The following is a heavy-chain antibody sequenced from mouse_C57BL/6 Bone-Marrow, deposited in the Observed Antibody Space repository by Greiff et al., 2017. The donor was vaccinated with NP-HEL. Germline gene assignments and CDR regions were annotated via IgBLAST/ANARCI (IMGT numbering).Heavy chain of an antibody. Sequence: VKLQESGPELVKPGASVKISCKASGYAFSSSWMNWVKQRPGKGLEWIGRIYPGDGDTNYNGKFKGKATLTADKSASTAYMQLSSLTSEDSAVYFCAREDGYSAYWGQGTLVTVSA. J-gene: IGHJ3*01. CDR2: IYPGDGDT. CDR1: GYAFSSSW. D-gene: IGHD2-3*01. CDR3: AREDGYSAY. V-gene: IGHV1-82*01.